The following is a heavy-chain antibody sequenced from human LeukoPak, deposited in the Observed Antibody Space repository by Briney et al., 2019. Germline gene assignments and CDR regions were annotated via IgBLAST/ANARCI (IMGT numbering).Heavy chain of an antibody. CDR3: ARHHASTYYYDSSGPNWFDP. V-gene: IGHV1-69*05. J-gene: IGHJ5*02. Sequence: GSSVKVSCKASGGTFSSYAISWVRQAPGQGPEWMGRIIPIFGTANYAQKFQGRVTITTDESTSTAYMELSSLRSEDTAVYYCARHHASTYYYDSSGPNWFDPWGQGTLVTVSS. CDR2: IIPIFGTA. D-gene: IGHD3-22*01. CDR1: GGTFSSYA.